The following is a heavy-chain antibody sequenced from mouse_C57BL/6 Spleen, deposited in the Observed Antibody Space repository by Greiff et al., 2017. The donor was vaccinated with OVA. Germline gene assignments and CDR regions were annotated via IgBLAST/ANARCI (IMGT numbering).Heavy chain of an antibody. CDR2: IYPSDSET. CDR3: ARSSSGSAWFAY. CDR1: GYTFTSYW. Sequence: QVQLQQSGAELARPGASVKLSCKASGYTFTSYWMDWVKQRPGQGLEWIGNIYPSDSETHYNQKFKDKATLTVDKSSSTAYMQLSSLTSEDSAVYYCARSSSGSAWFAYWGQGTLVTVSA. V-gene: IGHV1-61*01. D-gene: IGHD3-2*02. J-gene: IGHJ3*01.